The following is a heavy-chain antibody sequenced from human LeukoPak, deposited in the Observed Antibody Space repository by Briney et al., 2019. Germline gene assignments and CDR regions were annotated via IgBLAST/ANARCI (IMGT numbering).Heavy chain of an antibody. D-gene: IGHD5-18*01. CDR1: GGTFSSYA. CDR3: ASSSGYSYGSALDY. V-gene: IGHV1-69*05. Sequence: GASVKVSCKASGGTFSSYAISWVRQAPGQGLEWMGGIIPIFGTANYAQKFQGRVTITTDESTSTAYMELSSLRSEDTAVYYCASSSGYSYGSALDYWGLGTLVTVSS. CDR2: IIPIFGTA. J-gene: IGHJ4*02.